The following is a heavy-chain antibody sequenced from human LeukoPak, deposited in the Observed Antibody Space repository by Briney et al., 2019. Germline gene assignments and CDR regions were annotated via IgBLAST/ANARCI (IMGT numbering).Heavy chain of an antibody. CDR2: TYYRSQWYN. Sequence: SQALSLTCAISGDGVSTKKATWNWIRQSPSRGLEWLGRTYYRSQWYNDYAVSVKSRITITPDTSTNQFSLHLNSVTPDDTAVYYCVRLVGNSWLDYWGQGTLVTVSS. CDR1: GDGVSTKKAT. V-gene: IGHV6-1*01. J-gene: IGHJ4*02. CDR3: VRLVGNSWLDY. D-gene: IGHD6-13*01.